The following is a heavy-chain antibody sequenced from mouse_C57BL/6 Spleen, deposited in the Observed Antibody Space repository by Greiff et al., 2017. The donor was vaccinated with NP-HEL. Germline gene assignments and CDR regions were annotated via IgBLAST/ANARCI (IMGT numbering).Heavy chain of an antibody. V-gene: IGHV1-50*01. D-gene: IGHD3-2*02. CDR1: GYTFTSYW. CDR2: IDPSDSYT. CDR3: ARWDSSGYFDY. Sequence: QVQLKQPGAELVKPGASVKLSCKASGYTFTSYWMQWVKQRPGQGLEWIGEIDPSDSYTNYNQKFKGKATLTVDTSSSTAYMQLSSLTSEDSAVYYCARWDSSGYFDYWGQGTTLTVSS. J-gene: IGHJ2*01.